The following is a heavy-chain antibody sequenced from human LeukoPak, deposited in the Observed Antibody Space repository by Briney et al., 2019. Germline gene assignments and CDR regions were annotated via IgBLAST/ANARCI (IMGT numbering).Heavy chain of an antibody. CDR2: ISAYNGNT. Sequence: ASVKVSCNASGYTFTSYGISWVRQAPGQGLEWMGWISAYNGNTNYAQKLQGRVTMTTDTSTSTAYMELRSLRSDNTAVYYCARGFSDFWSGYYRPYYYGMDVWGQGTTVTVSS. CDR1: GYTFTSYG. J-gene: IGHJ6*02. V-gene: IGHV1-18*01. D-gene: IGHD3-3*01. CDR3: ARGFSDFWSGYYRPYYYGMDV.